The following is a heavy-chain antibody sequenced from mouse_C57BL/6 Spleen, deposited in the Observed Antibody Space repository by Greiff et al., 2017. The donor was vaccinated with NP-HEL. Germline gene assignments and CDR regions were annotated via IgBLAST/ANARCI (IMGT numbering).Heavy chain of an antibody. CDR2: ISSGSSTI. D-gene: IGHD1-1*01. CDR1: GFTFSDYG. Sequence: EVKVVESGGGLVKPGGSLKLSCAASGFTFSDYGMHWVRQAPEKGLEWVAYISSGSSTIYYADTVKGRFTISRDNAKNTLFLQMTSLRSEDTAMYYCARYGSAYYFDYWGQGTTLTVSS. J-gene: IGHJ2*01. CDR3: ARYGSAYYFDY. V-gene: IGHV5-17*01.